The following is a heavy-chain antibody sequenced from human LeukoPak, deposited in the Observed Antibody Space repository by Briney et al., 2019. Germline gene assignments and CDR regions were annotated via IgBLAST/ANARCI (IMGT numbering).Heavy chain of an antibody. Sequence: GGSLRLSCAASGFTFSSYAMHWVRQAPGKGLEWVAVISYDGSNKYYADSVKGRFTISRDNSKNTLYLQMNSLRVEDTAVYYCAKFDCWGQGALVTVSS. CDR3: AKFDC. CDR2: ISYDGSNK. CDR1: GFTFSSYA. V-gene: IGHV3-30*04. J-gene: IGHJ4*02.